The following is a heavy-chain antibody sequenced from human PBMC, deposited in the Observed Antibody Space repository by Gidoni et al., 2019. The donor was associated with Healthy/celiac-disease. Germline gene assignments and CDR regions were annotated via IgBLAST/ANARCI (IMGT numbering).Heavy chain of an antibody. J-gene: IGHJ4*02. V-gene: IGHV4-39*02. Sequence: QLQLQESGPGLVQPSETLSLTCTVSGGSISSSSYYWCWIRQPPGKGLEWIGSIYYSGSTYYNPSLKSRVTISVDTSKNQFSLKLSSVTAADTAVYYCATDSFYCSSTSCYLPFWGQGTLVTVSS. D-gene: IGHD2-2*01. CDR1: GGSISSSSYY. CDR2: IYYSGST. CDR3: ATDSFYCSSTSCYLPF.